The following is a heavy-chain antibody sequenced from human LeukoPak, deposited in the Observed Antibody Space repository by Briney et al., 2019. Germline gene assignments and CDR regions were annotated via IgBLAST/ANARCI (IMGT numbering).Heavy chain of an antibody. CDR1: GGTFCSYA. D-gene: IGHD5-24*01. CDR2: IIPIFGTA. J-gene: IGHJ4*02. CDR3: AREGDGYKRRYFDY. V-gene: IGHV1-69*05. Sequence: ASVKVSCTASGGTFCSYAISWVRQAPGQGLEWMGGIIPIFGTANYAQKFQGRVTITTDESTSTAYMELSSLRSEDTAVYYCAREGDGYKRRYFDYWGQGTLVTVSS.